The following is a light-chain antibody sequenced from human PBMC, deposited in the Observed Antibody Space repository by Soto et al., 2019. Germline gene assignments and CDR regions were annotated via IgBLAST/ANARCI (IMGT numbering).Light chain of an antibody. J-gene: IGKJ1*01. Sequence: TQSPATLSASVGDRVTITCRASESISNWLAWFQQKPGKAPKLLIHKTSTLESGVPSRFSGSGSGTEFTLTISSLQPDDFATYFCQQYSTYWSFGQGTKVEIK. CDR2: KTS. V-gene: IGKV1-5*03. CDR3: QQYSTYWS. CDR1: ESISNW.